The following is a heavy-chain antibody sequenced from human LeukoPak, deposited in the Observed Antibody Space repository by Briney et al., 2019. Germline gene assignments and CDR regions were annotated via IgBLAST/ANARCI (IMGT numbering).Heavy chain of an antibody. V-gene: IGHV1-18*04. J-gene: IGHJ5*02. CDR2: ISAYNGNT. Sequence: ASVKVSCKASGYTFTGYYMHWVRQAPGQGLEWMGWISAYNGNTNYAQKLQGRVTMTTDTSTSTAYMELRSLRSDDTAVYYCARANARNWFDPWGQGTLVTVSS. CDR1: GYTFTGYY. CDR3: ARANARNWFDP.